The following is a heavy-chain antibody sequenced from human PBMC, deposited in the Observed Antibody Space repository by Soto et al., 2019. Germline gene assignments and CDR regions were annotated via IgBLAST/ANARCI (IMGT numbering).Heavy chain of an antibody. J-gene: IGHJ4*02. D-gene: IGHD5-12*01. Sequence: QVQLVQSGAEVKKPGSSVKVSCKASGGTFSSYAISWVRQAPGQGLEWMGGIIPIFGTANYAQKFQGRVTITADESTRTGYVERRSLRAEERAVYYWGRLGGGYMVATTQGGNYWGQGTLVTVSS. CDR2: IIPIFGTA. CDR3: GRLGGGYMVATTQGGNY. CDR1: GGTFSSYA. V-gene: IGHV1-69*01.